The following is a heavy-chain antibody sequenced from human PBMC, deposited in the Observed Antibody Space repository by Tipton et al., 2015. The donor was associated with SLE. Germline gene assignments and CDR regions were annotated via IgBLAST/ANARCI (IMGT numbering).Heavy chain of an antibody. V-gene: IGHV3-74*01. J-gene: IGHJ4*02. CDR1: GFTSSDYY. D-gene: IGHD6-6*01. CDR3: ARASYTTSRFDY. Sequence: SLRLSCAASGFTSSDYYMNWVRQAPGKGLVWVSRINSDESVTTYADSVKGRFTVSRDNAKNTLYLQMNSLRAEDTAVYYCARASYTTSRFDYWGQGTLVTVSS. CDR2: INSDESVT.